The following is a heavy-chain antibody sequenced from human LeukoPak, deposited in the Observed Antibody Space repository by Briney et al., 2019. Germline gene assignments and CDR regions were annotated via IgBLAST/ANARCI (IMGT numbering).Heavy chain of an antibody. J-gene: IGHJ3*02. CDR1: GGSFSGYY. V-gene: IGHV4-34*01. CDR3: ARVYYDILAGSPNAFDI. D-gene: IGHD3-9*01. CDR2: INHSGST. Sequence: PSETLSLTCAVSGGSFSGYYWSWIRQPPGKGLEWIGEINHSGSTNYNPSLKSRVTISVDTSKNQFSLMLSPVTAADTAVYYCARVYYDILAGSPNAFDIWAQGTMVTVFS.